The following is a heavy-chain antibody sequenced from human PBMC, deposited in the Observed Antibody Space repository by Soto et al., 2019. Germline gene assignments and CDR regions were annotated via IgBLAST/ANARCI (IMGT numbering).Heavy chain of an antibody. J-gene: IGHJ6*02. D-gene: IGHD3-16*01. CDR2: IVPLLGTP. CDR3: AINGTYDSSLSTYSGVDV. V-gene: IGHV1-69*01. Sequence: QAQLVQSGAELKEPGSSVRVSCKASGGTFAKFIMNWVRQTPGQGLEWMGGIVPLLGTPTYAEKFKGRVTISATGSTSTVYMELTSLISDDTAIYYCAINGTYDSSLSTYSGVDVWGQGTKVTVSS. CDR1: GGTFAKFI.